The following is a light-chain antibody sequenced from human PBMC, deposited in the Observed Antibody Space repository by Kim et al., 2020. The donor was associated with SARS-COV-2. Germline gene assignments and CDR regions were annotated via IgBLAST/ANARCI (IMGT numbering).Light chain of an antibody. CDR2: AAS. V-gene: IGKV1-39*01. Sequence: SASVEDRVTITCRASQSISSYLNWYQQKPGKAPKLLIYAASSLQSGVPSRFSGSGSGTDFTLTISSLQPEDFATYYCQQSYSTPQTFGQGTKLEI. CDR1: QSISSY. CDR3: QQSYSTPQT. J-gene: IGKJ2*01.